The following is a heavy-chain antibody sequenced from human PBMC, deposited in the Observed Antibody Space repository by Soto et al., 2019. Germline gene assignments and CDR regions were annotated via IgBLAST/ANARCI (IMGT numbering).Heavy chain of an antibody. Sequence: PGGSLRLSCAASGFTFSSYAMSWVRQAPGKGLEWVSAISGSGGSTYYADSVKGRFTISRDNSKNTLYLQMNSLRAEDTAVYYCAKDCGVVGAPNDAFDIWGQGTMVTVSS. CDR3: AKDCGVVGAPNDAFDI. D-gene: IGHD1-26*01. CDR2: ISGSGGST. J-gene: IGHJ3*02. V-gene: IGHV3-23*01. CDR1: GFTFSSYA.